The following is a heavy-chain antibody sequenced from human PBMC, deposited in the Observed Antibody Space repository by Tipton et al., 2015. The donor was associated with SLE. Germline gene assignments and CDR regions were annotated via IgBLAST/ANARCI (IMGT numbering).Heavy chain of an antibody. Sequence: AGLVKPSETLSLTCAVYGGSFSGYYWSWIRQPPGKGLEWIGEINHSGSTNYNPSLKRRVTISVDTSKNQFSLKLSSVTAADTAVYYCARYSTRQLHYFDYWGQGTLVTVSS. D-gene: IGHD2-2*01. J-gene: IGHJ4*02. V-gene: IGHV4-34*01. CDR3: ARYSTRQLHYFDY. CDR1: GGSFSGYY. CDR2: INHSGST.